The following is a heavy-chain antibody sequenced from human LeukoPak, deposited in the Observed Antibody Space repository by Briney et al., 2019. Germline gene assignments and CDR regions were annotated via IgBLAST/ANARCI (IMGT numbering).Heavy chain of an antibody. D-gene: IGHD3-10*01. V-gene: IGHV3-30*02. Sequence: GGSLRLSCAASGFTFGSYGMHWVRQAPGKGLEWVAFIRYDGSNKYYADSVKGRFTISRDNAKNSLYLQMNSLRAEDTALYYCAKDIFTMVRGVVDYWGQGTLVTVSS. J-gene: IGHJ4*02. CDR2: IRYDGSNK. CDR3: AKDIFTMVRGVVDY. CDR1: GFTFGSYG.